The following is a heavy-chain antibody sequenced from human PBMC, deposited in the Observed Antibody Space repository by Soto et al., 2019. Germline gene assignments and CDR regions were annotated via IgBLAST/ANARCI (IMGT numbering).Heavy chain of an antibody. V-gene: IGHV5-51*01. D-gene: IGHD3-22*01. J-gene: IGHJ5*02. CDR3: ARRGSSGYYWFDP. Sequence: PGESLKISCKGSGYIFANYWIGWVRQMPGKGLEWMAMIYPGDSDTRYSPSFQGQVTISADKSISTAFLQWSSLKTSGTAMYYCARRGSSGYYWFDPWGQGTLVTVSS. CDR1: GYIFANYW. CDR2: IYPGDSDT.